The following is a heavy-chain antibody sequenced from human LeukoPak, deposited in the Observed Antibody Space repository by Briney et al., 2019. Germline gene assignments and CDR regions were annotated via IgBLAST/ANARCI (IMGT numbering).Heavy chain of an antibody. Sequence: GGSLRLSCAGSGFTFDDYGMNWVRQAPGKGLEWVSGMSWNGGTTGYADSVKGRFTISRDSAKNSLYLHMNSLRAEDTALYSCARDRSYGAFDYWGQGTLVTVSS. D-gene: IGHD1-26*01. CDR2: MSWNGGTT. CDR1: GFTFDDYG. CDR3: ARDRSYGAFDY. V-gene: IGHV3-20*04. J-gene: IGHJ4*02.